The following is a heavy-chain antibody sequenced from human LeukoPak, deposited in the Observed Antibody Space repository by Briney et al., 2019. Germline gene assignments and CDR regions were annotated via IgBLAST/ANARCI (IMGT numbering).Heavy chain of an antibody. CDR2: IYYSGSSGST. D-gene: IGHD5-24*01. CDR3: ARGTWVRDGYNLGY. V-gene: IGHV4-59*01. J-gene: IGHJ4*02. Sequence: SETLSLTCTVSGGSISSYYWSWIRQPPGKRLEWIGYIYYSGSSGSTNYTPSLKSRVTISVDTSKNQFSLKLSSVTAADTAVYYCARGTWVRDGYNLGYWGQGTLVTVSS. CDR1: GGSISSYY.